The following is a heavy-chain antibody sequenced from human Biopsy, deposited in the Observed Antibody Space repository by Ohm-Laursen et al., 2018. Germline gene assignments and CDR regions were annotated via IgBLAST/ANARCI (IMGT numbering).Heavy chain of an antibody. V-gene: IGHV4-59*06. J-gene: IGHJ4*02. CDR2: IFYSANT. CDR1: GGSISSSY. CDR3: ARLGSGDYFPTFFDV. D-gene: IGHD5-12*01. Sequence: GTLSLTCSVSGGSISSSYWSWIRQPPGKGPEWIGNIFYSANTYYNPSLKSQVTISVDTSKNQFSLKLSSATAADTAVYYCARLGSGDYFPTFFDVWGQGALVTVSS.